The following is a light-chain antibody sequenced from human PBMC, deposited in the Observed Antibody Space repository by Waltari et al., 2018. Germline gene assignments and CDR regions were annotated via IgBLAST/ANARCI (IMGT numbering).Light chain of an antibody. Sequence: DIVMTQSPDSLAVSLGERATINCKSSQSVLYSSNNKNYLAWYQQKPGQPPKLLIDWASTREAGVPERFSGSSSGTTVTLIISGVQAEDEADYYCQSADSSTYVIFGGGTK. CDR2: WAS. V-gene: IGKV4-1*01. J-gene: IGKJ4*01. CDR1: QSVLYSSNNKNY. CDR3: QSADSSTYVI.